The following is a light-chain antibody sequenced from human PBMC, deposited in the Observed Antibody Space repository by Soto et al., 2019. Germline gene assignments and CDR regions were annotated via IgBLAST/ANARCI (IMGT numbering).Light chain of an antibody. CDR2: GVS. CDR1: RSDVLISSS. V-gene: IGLV2-14*01. CDR3: ISYTSTSMSYV. Sequence: SPASPPSSVIGSPLQSNCVCCTGTRSDVLISSSCAWDQQFPHRAPKILIYGVSNRPSGGSNRFSGSKYGTKAPLTISGLQAEDEADYYCISYTSTSMSYVLRSGTKV. J-gene: IGLJ1*01.